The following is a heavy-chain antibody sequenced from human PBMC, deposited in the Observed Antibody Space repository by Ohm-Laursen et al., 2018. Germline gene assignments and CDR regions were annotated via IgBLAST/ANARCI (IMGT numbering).Heavy chain of an antibody. Sequence: SLRLSCTAPGFTFSSHAMNWVRQAPGKGLEWVSSISSSSSYIYYADSVKGRFTISRDNAKNSLYLQMNSLRAEDTAVYYCARRSITGTTEFDYWGQGTLVTVSS. J-gene: IGHJ4*02. V-gene: IGHV3-21*04. CDR3: ARRSITGTTEFDY. D-gene: IGHD1-7*01. CDR2: ISSSSSYI. CDR1: GFTFSSHA.